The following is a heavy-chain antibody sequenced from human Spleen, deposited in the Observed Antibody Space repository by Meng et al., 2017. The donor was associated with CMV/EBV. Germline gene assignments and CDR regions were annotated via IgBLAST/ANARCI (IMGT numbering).Heavy chain of an antibody. CDR2: IAPGDSDT. V-gene: IGHV5-51*01. CDR3: ARLAGGFDLYYYYGVDV. CDR1: GYIFTAYW. D-gene: IGHD5-12*01. Sequence: KVSCKASGYIFTAYWIGWVRQMPGKGLEWMGIIAPGDSDTRYSPSFQGQVTMSVDKSISTAYLQWSSLKASDTAMYYCARLAGGFDLYYYYGVDVWGQGTTVTVSS. J-gene: IGHJ6*02.